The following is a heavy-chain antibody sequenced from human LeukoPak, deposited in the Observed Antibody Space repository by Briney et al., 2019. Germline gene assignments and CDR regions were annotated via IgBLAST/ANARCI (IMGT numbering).Heavy chain of an antibody. CDR3: ARRRSKAYEN. J-gene: IGHJ4*02. CDR2: IFSGGTT. Sequence: GGSLRLSCAASGFTVSSNYMNWVRQAPGKGLKWVSLIFSGGTTHHADSVKGRFTISRDNSKNTVYLQMNSLRVDDTAVYYCARRRSKAYENWGQGTLVTVSS. CDR1: GFTVSSNY. D-gene: IGHD3-22*01. V-gene: IGHV3-53*01.